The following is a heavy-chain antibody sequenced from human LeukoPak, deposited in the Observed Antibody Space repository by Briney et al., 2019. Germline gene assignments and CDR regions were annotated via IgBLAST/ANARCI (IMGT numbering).Heavy chain of an antibody. J-gene: IGHJ6*04. D-gene: IGHD2-2*01. CDR2: INHSGST. V-gene: IGHV4-34*01. CDR1: GVTFSGYY. Sequence: SETLSLTCAVYGVTFSGYYWSWIRQPPGKGLEWIGEINHSGSTNYNPSLKSRVTISVDTSKNQFSLKLSSVTAADTAVYYCARDHCSSTSCHEDYYYYGMDVWGKGTTVTVSS. CDR3: ARDHCSSTSCHEDYYYYGMDV.